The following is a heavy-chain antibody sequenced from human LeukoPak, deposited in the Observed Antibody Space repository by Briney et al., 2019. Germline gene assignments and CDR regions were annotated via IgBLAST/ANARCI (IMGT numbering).Heavy chain of an antibody. J-gene: IGHJ4*02. CDR1: GGSIRSGRYY. Sequence: PSETLSLTCTVSGGSIRSGRYYWSWIRQHTGKGLELIGYIYYSGSTYYNPSLKSRVTISMDTSKNQFSLKLGSVTAADTAVYYCARATYDILTGYYLDYWGQGTLVTVSS. CDR3: ARATYDILTGYYLDY. V-gene: IGHV4-31*03. CDR2: IYYSGST. D-gene: IGHD3-9*01.